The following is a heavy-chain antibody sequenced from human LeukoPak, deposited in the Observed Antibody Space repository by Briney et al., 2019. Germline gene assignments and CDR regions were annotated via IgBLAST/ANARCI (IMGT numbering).Heavy chain of an antibody. CDR2: INHSGST. Sequence: SETLSLTCAVYGGSFSGYYWSWIRQPPGKGLEWIGEINHSGSTNYNPSLKSRVTISVDTSKNQFSLKLSSVTAADTAVYYCARGLTGTDAFDIWGQGTMVTVSS. J-gene: IGHJ3*02. V-gene: IGHV4-34*01. CDR3: ARGLTGTDAFDI. CDR1: GGSFSGYY. D-gene: IGHD1-20*01.